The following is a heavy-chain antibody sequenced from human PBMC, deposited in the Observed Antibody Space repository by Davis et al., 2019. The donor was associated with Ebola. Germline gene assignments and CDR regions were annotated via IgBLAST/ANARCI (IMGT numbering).Heavy chain of an antibody. D-gene: IGHD6-13*01. Sequence: GESLKISCAASGFTFSNAWMSWVRQAPGKGLEWVGRIKSKTDGGTTDYAAPVKGRFTISRDDSKNTLYLQMNSLKTEDTAVYYCTTGGRSIAAAGKQASMKCNWFDPWGQGTLVTVSS. V-gene: IGHV3-15*01. J-gene: IGHJ5*02. CDR1: GFTFSNAW. CDR2: IKSKTDGGTT. CDR3: TTGGRSIAAAGKQASMKCNWFDP.